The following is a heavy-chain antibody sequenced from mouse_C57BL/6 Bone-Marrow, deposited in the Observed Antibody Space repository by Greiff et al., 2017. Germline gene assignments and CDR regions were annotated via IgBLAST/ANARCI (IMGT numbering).Heavy chain of an antibody. CDR1: GYAFSSYW. V-gene: IGHV1-80*01. D-gene: IGHD2-5*01. J-gene: IGHJ2*01. CDR3: ARRVYSNYERSFDY. Sequence: QVQLQQSGAELVKPGASVKISCKASGYAFSSYWMNWVKQRPGKGLEWIGQIYPGDGDTNYNGKFKGKATLTADKSSSTAYMQLSSLTSEDSAVYFCARRVYSNYERSFDYWGQGTTLTVSS. CDR2: IYPGDGDT.